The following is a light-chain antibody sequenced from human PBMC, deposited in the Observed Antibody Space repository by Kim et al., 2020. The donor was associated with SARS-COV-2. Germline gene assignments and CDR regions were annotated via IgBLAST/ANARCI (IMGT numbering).Light chain of an antibody. V-gene: IGKV3-20*01. J-gene: IGKJ3*01. Sequence: EIVLTQSPGTLSLSPGEGATLSCRTSQSIGNSHLAWYQQKPGQAPRLLMYGSSTRATGIPDRFSGSGSGSGTDFTLTISRLEPEDFAVYYCQQYESSFTFGPGTKVDIK. CDR3: QQYESSFT. CDR2: GSS. CDR1: QSIGNSH.